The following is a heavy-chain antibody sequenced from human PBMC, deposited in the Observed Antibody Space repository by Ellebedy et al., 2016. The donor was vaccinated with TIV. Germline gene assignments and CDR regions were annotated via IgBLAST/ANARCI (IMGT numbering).Heavy chain of an antibody. D-gene: IGHD6-13*01. J-gene: IGHJ6*02. CDR1: GYTFTGYY. CDR3: ARGQLIAAAHYGMDV. V-gene: IGHV1-2*02. Sequence: ASVKVSCKASGYTFTGYYMHWVRQAPGQGLEWMGWINPNSGGTNYAQKFQGRVTITADESTSTAYMELSSLRSEDTAVYYCARGQLIAAAHYGMDVWGQGTTVTVSS. CDR2: INPNSGGT.